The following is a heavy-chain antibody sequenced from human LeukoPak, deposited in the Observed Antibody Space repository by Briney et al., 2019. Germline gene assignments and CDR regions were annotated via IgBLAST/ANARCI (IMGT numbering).Heavy chain of an antibody. V-gene: IGHV3-30*04. CDR2: ISYDGSSK. CDR3: ARARSSYGYGDAFDI. J-gene: IGHJ3*02. CDR1: GFTFSTYA. Sequence: GGSLRLSCAASGFTFSTYAMHWVRQAPGKGLEWVAVISYDGSSKYYSDSVKGRFTISRDNSKNTLYLQMNSLRAEDTAVYYCARARSSYGYGDAFDIWGQGTMVTVSS. D-gene: IGHD5-18*01.